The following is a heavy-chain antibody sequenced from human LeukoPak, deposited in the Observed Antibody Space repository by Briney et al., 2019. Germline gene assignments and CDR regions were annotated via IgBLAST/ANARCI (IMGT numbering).Heavy chain of an antibody. V-gene: IGHV3-30-3*01. CDR1: GFTFSNYA. Sequence: GRSLRLSCAASGFTFSNYAMHWVRQAPGKGLEWVAVISYDGTNKYYADTVKGRFTISRDNSKNTMYLQMNSLRAEDTAMYYCARAPMSYDSSGFGGAFDIWGQGTMVTVSS. J-gene: IGHJ3*02. D-gene: IGHD3-22*01. CDR2: ISYDGTNK. CDR3: ARAPMSYDSSGFGGAFDI.